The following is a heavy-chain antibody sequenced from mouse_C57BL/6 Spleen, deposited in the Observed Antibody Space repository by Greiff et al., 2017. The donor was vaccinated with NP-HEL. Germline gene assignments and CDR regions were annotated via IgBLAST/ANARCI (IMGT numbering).Heavy chain of an antibody. CDR3: ARERNSNYRAWFAY. J-gene: IGHJ3*01. Sequence: EVKLVESGGGLVKPGGSLKLSCAASGFTFSDYGMHWVRQAPEKGLEWVAYISSGSSTIYYADTVKGRFTISRDNAKNTLFLQMTSLRSEDTAMYYCARERNSNYRAWFAYWGQGTLVTVSA. CDR2: ISSGSSTI. D-gene: IGHD2-5*01. CDR1: GFTFSDYG. V-gene: IGHV5-17*01.